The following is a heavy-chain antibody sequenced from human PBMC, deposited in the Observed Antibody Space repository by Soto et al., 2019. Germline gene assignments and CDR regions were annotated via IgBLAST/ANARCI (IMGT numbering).Heavy chain of an antibody. Sequence: QVQLQQWGAEVLKPSETLSLTCVVNGGSFSGYYWSWIRQSPGKGLEWIGEINDSGITDSNPSLESRVTISVDMSKNQFSLNLKSVTAADSAVYHCARGRSSVPDRRGIGYYGLGVWGQGTTVTVSS. D-gene: IGHD6-6*01. CDR1: GGSFSGYY. J-gene: IGHJ6*02. V-gene: IGHV4-34*01. CDR3: ARGRSSVPDRRGIGYYGLGV. CDR2: INDSGIT.